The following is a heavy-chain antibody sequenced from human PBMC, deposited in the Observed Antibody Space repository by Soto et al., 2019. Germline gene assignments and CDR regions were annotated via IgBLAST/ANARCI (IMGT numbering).Heavy chain of an antibody. J-gene: IGHJ4*02. CDR3: ARGVRGVDTIAIGFYLDY. V-gene: IGHV3-30*03. CDR2: ISYDGGNI. CDR1: GFIFNSYG. Sequence: QVQLVESGGGVVQPGRSLRLSCAASGFIFNSYGMHWIRQAPGKGLEWVAVISYDGGNIFYADSVKGRFTISRDNSNNTLYLQMNSLRGDDTAVYYCARGVRGVDTIAIGFYLDYWGQGTLVTTSS. D-gene: IGHD5-12*01.